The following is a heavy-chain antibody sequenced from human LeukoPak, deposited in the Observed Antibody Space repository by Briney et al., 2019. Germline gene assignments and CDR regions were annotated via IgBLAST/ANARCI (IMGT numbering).Heavy chain of an antibody. D-gene: IGHD3-10*01. CDR3: AKNFNYYGAGSYGH. CDR1: GFTFPSYV. J-gene: IGHJ4*02. V-gene: IGHV3-23*01. CDR2: ISGSGDST. Sequence: GGSLRLSCAAPGFTFPSYVMIWVRQAPGRGLEWVSGISGSGDSTYYADSLKGRFTISRDNSKNTLYLQMNSLRAEDTAVYYCAKNFNYYGAGSYGHWGQGTRVTVSS.